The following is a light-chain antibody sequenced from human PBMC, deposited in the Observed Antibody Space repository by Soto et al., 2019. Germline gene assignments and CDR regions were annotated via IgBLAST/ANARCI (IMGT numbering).Light chain of an antibody. CDR1: QSVSSY. Sequence: EIVLTQSPVTLSLSPGERATLSCRASQSVSSYLAWYQHKPGQAPRLLIYDASNRATGTPARISGSGSGTDFTLTSGSLEPEDFAVYYCQQRSDWPLTFGGGTSVEIK. CDR3: QQRSDWPLT. CDR2: DAS. V-gene: IGKV3-11*01. J-gene: IGKJ4*01.